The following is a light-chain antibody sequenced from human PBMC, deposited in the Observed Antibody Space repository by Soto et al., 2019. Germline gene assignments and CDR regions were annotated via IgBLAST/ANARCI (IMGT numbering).Light chain of an antibody. V-gene: IGLV3-1*01. CDR3: HAWDSSTVV. J-gene: IGLJ2*01. CDR1: KLGDKY. CDR2: QDS. Sequence: SYELTQPPSVSVSPGQTASITCSGDKLGDKYACWYQQKPGQSPVLVIYQDSKRPSGIPERFSGSNSGNTATLTISGTQAMDEADYYCHAWDSSTVVFGGGPKVTVL.